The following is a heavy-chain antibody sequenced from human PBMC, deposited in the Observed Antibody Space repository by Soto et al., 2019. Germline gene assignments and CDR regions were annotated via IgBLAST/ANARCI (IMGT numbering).Heavy chain of an antibody. CDR1: GFTFSNYW. CDR2: INSDGSTT. J-gene: IGHJ4*02. V-gene: IGHV3-74*01. CDR3: ARGASGGYKLAY. Sequence: EVQLVESGGGLLQPGGSLRLSCAASGFTFSNYWMHWVRQAPGKGLVWVSRINSDGSTTNYADSVKGRFTISRDNAKNMVYLQRDSLRAEDTAVYYCARGASGGYKLAYWGQGTLVTVSS. D-gene: IGHD3-10*01.